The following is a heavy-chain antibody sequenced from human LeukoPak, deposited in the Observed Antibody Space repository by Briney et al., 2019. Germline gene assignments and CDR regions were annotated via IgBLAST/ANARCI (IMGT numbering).Heavy chain of an antibody. CDR1: GFTFSTYT. J-gene: IGHJ4*02. CDR3: ARAPGSRSPFDY. D-gene: IGHD3-10*01. Sequence: TGGSLRLSCAASGFTFSTYTIHWVRQAPGKGLEWVSVIYSGGSTYYADSVKGRFTISRDNSKNTLYLQMNSLRAEDTAVYYCARAPGSRSPFDYWGQGTLVTVSS. V-gene: IGHV3-53*01. CDR2: IYSGGST.